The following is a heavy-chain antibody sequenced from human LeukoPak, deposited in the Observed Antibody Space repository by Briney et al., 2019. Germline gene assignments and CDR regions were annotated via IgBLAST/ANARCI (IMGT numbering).Heavy chain of an antibody. CDR1: GFTLSDSP. D-gene: IGHD6-19*01. CDR2: MSPDGNGA. J-gene: IGHJ3*01. V-gene: IGHV3-30-3*01. CDR3: ARESHSSGRAGTFNT. Sequence: GGPLRLSCAASGFTLSDSPMHWVRQSPGKEPEGLAVMSPDGNGATYADHAEGRLTISRDNSKHTLFLQMNSLKIEDTAVYFCARESHSSGRAGTFNTWGQGTMVIVSS.